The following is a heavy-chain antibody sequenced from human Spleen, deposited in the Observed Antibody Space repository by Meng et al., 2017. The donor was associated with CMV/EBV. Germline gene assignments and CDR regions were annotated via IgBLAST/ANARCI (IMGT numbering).Heavy chain of an antibody. D-gene: IGHD2-2*02. J-gene: IGHJ3*02. CDR2: ISSSGSTI. V-gene: IGHV3-48*03. Sequence: GGSLRLSCAASGFTFSSYEMNWVRQDQGKGLDWVSYISSSGSTIYYADSVDGRFTISRDNAKSSLYLQMNSLRAEDTAVYSCARVQLVPAAIGGFDAFDIWGQGTMVTVSS. CDR3: ARVQLVPAAIGGFDAFDI. CDR1: GFTFSSYE.